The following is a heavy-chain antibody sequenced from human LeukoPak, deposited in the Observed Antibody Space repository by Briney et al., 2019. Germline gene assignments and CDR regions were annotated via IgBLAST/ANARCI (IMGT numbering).Heavy chain of an antibody. CDR1: GGSISSYY. V-gene: IGHV4-59*12. D-gene: IGHD3-9*01. Sequence: PSETLSLTCTVSGGSISSYYWSWIRQPPGKGLEWIGNIYDSGSTNYNPSLKSRVTISVDKSKNQFSLKLSSVTAADTAVYYCARTTGYYKYAYWGQGTLVTVSS. CDR3: ARTTGYYKYAY. CDR2: IYDSGST. J-gene: IGHJ4*02.